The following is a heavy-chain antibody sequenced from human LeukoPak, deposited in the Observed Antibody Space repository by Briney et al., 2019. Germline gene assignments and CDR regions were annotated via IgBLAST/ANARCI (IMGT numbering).Heavy chain of an antibody. CDR3: ARGFDYADFWFDP. CDR2: IYYSGST. CDR1: GGSISSGGYY. V-gene: IGHV4-31*03. D-gene: IGHD4-17*01. Sequence: SETLSLTCTVSGGSISSGGYYWSWIRQHPGKGLEWIGYIYYSGSTYYNPSLKSRVTISVDTSKNQFSLKLSSVTAADTAVYYCARGFDYADFWFDPWGQGTLVTVSS. J-gene: IGHJ5*02.